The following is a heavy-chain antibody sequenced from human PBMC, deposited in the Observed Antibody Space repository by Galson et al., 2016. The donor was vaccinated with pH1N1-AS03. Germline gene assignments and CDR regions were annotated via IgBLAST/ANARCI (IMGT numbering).Heavy chain of an antibody. CDR3: ARVRYSAFDI. CDR2: TYWRSKWYN. Sequence: CAISGDSVSSNIDAWNWIRQSPSGGLEWLGRTYWRSKWYNDYAVSVKSRITINPDTSKNPFSLQLNSVTTEDTAVYYCARVRYSAFDIWGQGTMVAVSS. CDR1: GDSVSSNIDA. V-gene: IGHV6-1*01. J-gene: IGHJ3*02. D-gene: IGHD1-1*01.